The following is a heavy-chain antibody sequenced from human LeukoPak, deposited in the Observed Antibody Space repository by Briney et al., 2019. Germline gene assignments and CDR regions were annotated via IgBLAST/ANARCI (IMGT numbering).Heavy chain of an antibody. Sequence: SETLSLTCTVSGGSISSGDYYWSWIRQPPGKGLEWIGYIYYSGSPYYNPSLKSRVTISVDTSKNQFSLKLSSVTAADTAVYYCARGGIAAADTDYWGQGTLVTVSS. CDR3: ARGGIAAADTDY. V-gene: IGHV4-30-4*08. CDR1: GGSISSGDYY. D-gene: IGHD6-13*01. J-gene: IGHJ4*02. CDR2: IYYSGSP.